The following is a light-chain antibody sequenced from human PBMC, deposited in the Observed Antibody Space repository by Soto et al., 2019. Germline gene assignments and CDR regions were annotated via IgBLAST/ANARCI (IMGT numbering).Light chain of an antibody. CDR2: GAS. V-gene: IGKV3-20*01. Sequence: DIVLTQSPATLSLSPGDRATISCRASQTISRSFLAWYQQKPGQAPRLLFFGASSIATGIPDRFSGSGSGTDFTLTISRVEPEDFAVYYCQQYDTSPYTFGQGTKLEIK. CDR3: QQYDTSPYT. J-gene: IGKJ2*01. CDR1: QTISRSF.